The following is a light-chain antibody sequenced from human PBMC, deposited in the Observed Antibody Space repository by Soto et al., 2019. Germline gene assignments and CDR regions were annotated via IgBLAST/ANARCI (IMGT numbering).Light chain of an antibody. J-gene: IGLJ2*01. CDR1: SSDVGGYNY. CDR2: EVS. Sequence: QSALTQPASVSGSPGQSITISCTGTSSDVGGYNYVSWYQQHPGKAPKLMIYEVSNRPSGVSNRFSGSKSGNTASLTISGLQAEDEADYYCSSYTSSSTLYVVFGEGTKLTVL. CDR3: SSYTSSSTLYVV. V-gene: IGLV2-14*01.